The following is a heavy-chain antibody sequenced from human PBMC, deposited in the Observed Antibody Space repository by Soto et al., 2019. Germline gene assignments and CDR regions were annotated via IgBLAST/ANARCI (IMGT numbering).Heavy chain of an antibody. Sequence: SETLSLTCTASGGSISSYYWSWIRQPPGKGLEWIGYIYYSGSTNYNSSLKSRVTISVDTSKNQLSLKLSSVTAADTAVYYCARATYYYDSGGYYGYYFDYWGQGTLVTVSS. D-gene: IGHD3-22*01. V-gene: IGHV4-59*01. CDR2: IYYSGST. J-gene: IGHJ4*02. CDR1: GGSISSYY. CDR3: ARATYYYDSGGYYGYYFDY.